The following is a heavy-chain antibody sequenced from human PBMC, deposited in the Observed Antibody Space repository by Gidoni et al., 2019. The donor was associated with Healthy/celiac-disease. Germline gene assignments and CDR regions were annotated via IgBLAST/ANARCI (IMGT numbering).Heavy chain of an antibody. CDR1: GFTFSSYV. CDR3: AKSSSGDYFDY. J-gene: IGHJ4*02. CDR2: ISSSSSYI. Sequence: EVHLVESGGGLVKPGRSLRTSSEATGFTFSSYVMNWVRQDQGNGLDWVSSISSSSSYIYYAYSLKVRFTISRDNAKNSLYLQMNSLRAEDTSVYYCAKSSSGDYFDYWGQGTLVTVSS. V-gene: IGHV3-21*01. D-gene: IGHD6-13*01.